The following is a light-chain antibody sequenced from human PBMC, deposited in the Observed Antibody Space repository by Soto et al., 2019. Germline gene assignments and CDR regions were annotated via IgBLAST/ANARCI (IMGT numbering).Light chain of an antibody. Sequence: AIRMTQSPSSLSASTGDRVTNTCRASQGISSYLAWYQQKPGKAPKLLIYAASTLQSGVPSRFSGSGSGTDFTLTIICLQSEDFATYYCQQYYSYPFTFGPGTKVDIK. CDR1: QGISSY. V-gene: IGKV1-8*01. J-gene: IGKJ3*01. CDR2: AAS. CDR3: QQYYSYPFT.